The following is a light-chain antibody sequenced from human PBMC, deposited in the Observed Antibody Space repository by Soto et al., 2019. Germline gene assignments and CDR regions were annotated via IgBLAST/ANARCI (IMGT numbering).Light chain of an antibody. J-gene: IGKJ4*01. V-gene: IGKV1-5*03. CDR3: QQYNTYPLT. Sequence: DIQMTQSPSTLSASVGDRVTITCRASQTISTSLAWYQQKPGKAPKLLIYKASSLEGGVPSRFSGSGSGTEFNISISSLQPDDFATYYCQQYNTYPLTVGGGTTVDIK. CDR1: QTISTS. CDR2: KAS.